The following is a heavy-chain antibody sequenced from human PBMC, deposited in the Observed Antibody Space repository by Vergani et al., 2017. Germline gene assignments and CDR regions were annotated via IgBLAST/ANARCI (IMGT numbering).Heavy chain of an antibody. CDR3: VKDAGSYENFFDS. Sequence: EVQLLESGGSLKQPGGSVRSSWASPGSPLSTYAIHGVRQAPGKGRGWVSALTGGCGSTYNADSFKGRFIISRDNTRDTLYLQMNSLRPEDTSTYYCVKDAGSYENFFDSWGQGTLVTVSS. D-gene: IGHD1-26*01. CDR2: LTGGCGST. CDR1: GSPLSTYA. J-gene: IGHJ4*02. V-gene: IGHV3-23*01.